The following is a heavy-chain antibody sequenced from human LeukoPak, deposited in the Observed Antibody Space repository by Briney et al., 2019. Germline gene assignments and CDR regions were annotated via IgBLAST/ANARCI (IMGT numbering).Heavy chain of an antibody. CDR1: GGSISSGGYY. D-gene: IGHD3-10*01. CDR3: ARETYYYGSGSYPFDY. V-gene: IGHV4-31*03. J-gene: IGHJ4*02. CDR2: IYYSGST. Sequence: SQTLSLTCTVSGGSISSGGYYWSWIRQHPGKGLEWIGYIYYSGSTYYNPSLKSRVTISVDTSKNQFSLKLSSVTAAGTAVYYCARETYYYGSGSYPFDYWGQGTLVTVSS.